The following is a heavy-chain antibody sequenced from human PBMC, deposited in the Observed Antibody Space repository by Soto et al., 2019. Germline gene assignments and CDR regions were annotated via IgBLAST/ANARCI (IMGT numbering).Heavy chain of an antibody. CDR1: GYTFTGYY. CDR2: INPNSGGT. V-gene: IGHV1-2*04. D-gene: IGHD6-19*01. J-gene: IGHJ3*02. CDR3: ARGNGIAVAGTAFDI. Sequence: ASVKVSCKASGYTFTGYYMHWVRQAPGQGLEWMGWINPNSGGTNYAQKFQGWVTMTRDTSISTAYMELSRLRSDDTAVYYCARGNGIAVAGTAFDIWGQGKMVTVS.